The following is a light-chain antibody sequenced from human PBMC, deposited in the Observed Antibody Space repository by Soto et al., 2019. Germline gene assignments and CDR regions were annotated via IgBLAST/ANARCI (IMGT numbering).Light chain of an antibody. CDR3: HHYGRSPIFT. V-gene: IGKV3-20*01. CDR1: QSVASNR. J-gene: IGKJ3*01. Sequence: EVVLTQSPGTLSLSAGERATLSCRASQSVASNRLAWYQQKPGQAPRLLIYAASTRAAGIPDRFSGSGLGTTFTPPIADWELKIFGVFFCHHYGRSPIFTFGPETTVDMK. CDR2: AAS.